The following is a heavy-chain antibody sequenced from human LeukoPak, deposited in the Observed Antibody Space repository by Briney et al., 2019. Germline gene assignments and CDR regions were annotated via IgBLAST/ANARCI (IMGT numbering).Heavy chain of an antibody. Sequence: GGSLRLSCAASGFTFSTYNMNWVRQAPGKGLEWVSSITSSSSYIYYADSVKGRFTISRDNAKNSLYLQMNSLRAEDTAVYYCARQKLQWLVRSWFDPWGQGTLVTVSS. CDR1: GFTFSTYN. CDR2: ITSSSSYI. J-gene: IGHJ5*02. CDR3: ARQKLQWLVRSWFDP. D-gene: IGHD6-19*01. V-gene: IGHV3-21*01.